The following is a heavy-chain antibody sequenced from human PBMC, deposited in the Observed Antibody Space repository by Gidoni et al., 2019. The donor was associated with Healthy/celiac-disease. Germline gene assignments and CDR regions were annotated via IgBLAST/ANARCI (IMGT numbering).Heavy chain of an antibody. Sequence: EVQMVESGGGLVKPGGSLRLSCAAPGFTFSNAWMSWVRQAPGKGLEWVGRIKSKTDGGTTDYAAPVKGRFTISRDDSKNTLYLQMNSLKTEDTAVYYCTTGDEDLYYFDYWGQGTLVTVSS. CDR1: GFTFSNAW. CDR2: IKSKTDGGTT. V-gene: IGHV3-15*01. J-gene: IGHJ4*02. CDR3: TTGDEDLYYFDY.